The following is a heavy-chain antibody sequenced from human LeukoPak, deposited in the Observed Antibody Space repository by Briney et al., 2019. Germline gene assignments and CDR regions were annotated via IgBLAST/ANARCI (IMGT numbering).Heavy chain of an antibody. CDR3: ERMPISVGTGYCDF. V-gene: IGHV3-74*01. Sequence: GGSLRLSCAASGFTFSSDWMHWVRQAPGKGLVWVSRINGDGTSTNYADSVKGRFTISSDNAKNTLYLQMNSLRAEDTAVYYCERMPISVGTGYCDFGGQGPLVTVS. CDR1: GFTFSSDW. D-gene: IGHD3-9*01. CDR2: INGDGTST. J-gene: IGHJ4*02.